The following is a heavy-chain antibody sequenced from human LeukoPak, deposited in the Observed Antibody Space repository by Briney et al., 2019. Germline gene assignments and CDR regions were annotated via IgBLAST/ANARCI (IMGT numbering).Heavy chain of an antibody. J-gene: IGHJ4*02. D-gene: IGHD5-12*01. CDR1: GGTFSSYA. Sequence: ASVKVSCKASGGTFSSYAISWVRQAPGQGLEWMGRIIPILGIANYAQKFQGRVTITADKSTSTAYMELSSLRSEDTAVYYCARAPIGYYSRRSVYYFDYWGQGTLVTVSS. CDR2: IIPILGIA. CDR3: ARAPIGYYSRRSVYYFDY. V-gene: IGHV1-69*04.